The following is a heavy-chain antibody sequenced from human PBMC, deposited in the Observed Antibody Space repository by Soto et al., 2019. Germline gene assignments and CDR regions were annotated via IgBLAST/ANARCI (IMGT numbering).Heavy chain of an antibody. Sequence: SETLSLTCTVSGGSISSSSYYWGWIRQPPGKGLEWIGSIYYSGSTYYNPSLKSRVTISVDTSKNQFSLKLRSEDAAVYYCASLGYSSSWPPGINWFDPWGQGTLVTVSS. V-gene: IGHV4-39*01. CDR1: GGSISSSSYY. D-gene: IGHD6-13*01. CDR3: ASLGYSSSWPPGINWFDP. J-gene: IGHJ5*02. CDR2: IYYSGST.